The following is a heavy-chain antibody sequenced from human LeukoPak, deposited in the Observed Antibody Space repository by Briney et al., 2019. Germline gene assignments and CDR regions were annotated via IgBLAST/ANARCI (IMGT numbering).Heavy chain of an antibody. CDR2: IIPIFGTA. D-gene: IGHD2-2*01. CDR3: ARVLFQLLRSNWFDP. Sequence: SVKVSCKASGGTFSSYAISWVRQAPGQGLEWMGGIIPIFGTANYAQKLQGRVTMTTDTSTSTAYMELRSLRSDDTAVYYCARVLFQLLRSNWFDPWGQGTLVTVSS. V-gene: IGHV1-69*05. J-gene: IGHJ5*02. CDR1: GGTFSSYA.